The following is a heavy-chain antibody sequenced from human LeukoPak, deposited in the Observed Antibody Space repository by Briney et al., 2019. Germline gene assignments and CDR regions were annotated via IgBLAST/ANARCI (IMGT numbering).Heavy chain of an antibody. CDR3: AIDRYYDSRDMDV. D-gene: IGHD3-22*01. CDR2: IKQDGSEK. J-gene: IGHJ6*03. CDR1: GFTFSSYW. V-gene: IGHV3-7*01. Sequence: GGSLRLSCAASGFTFSSYWMSWVRQAPGKGLEWVANIKQDGSEKYYVDSVKGRFTISRDNAKNSLYLQMNSLRAEDTAVYYCAIDRYYDSRDMDVWGKGTTVTISS.